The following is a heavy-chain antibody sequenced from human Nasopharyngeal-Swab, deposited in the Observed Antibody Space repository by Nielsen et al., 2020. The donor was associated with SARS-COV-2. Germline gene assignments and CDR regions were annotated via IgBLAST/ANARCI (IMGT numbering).Heavy chain of an antibody. D-gene: IGHD3-3*01. CDR1: GFTFRNAW. CDR3: TTVLRFLEWLYYFDY. V-gene: IGHV3-15*01. J-gene: IGHJ4*02. CDR2: IKSKTDGGTT. Sequence: GEFLKISCAASGFTFRNAWMSWVRQAPGKGLEWVGRIKSKTDGGTTDYAAPVKGRFTISRDDSKNTLYLQMNSLKTEDTAVYYCTTVLRFLEWLYYFDYWGQGTLVTVSS.